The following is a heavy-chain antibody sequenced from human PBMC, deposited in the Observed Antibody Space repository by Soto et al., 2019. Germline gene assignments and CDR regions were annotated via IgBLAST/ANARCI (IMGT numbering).Heavy chain of an antibody. CDR2: IKFDGTGI. Sequence: EVQLVESGGKLVQPGGSLRLSCVASGFPFGVYWMSWVRQAPGEGLEWVARIKFDGTGIQFADSVRGRFTISRDNAEHLLCLQMTRLRAEDTAVYYCARDSGYSSVDSVNHYFAYWGLGVLVNVSS. D-gene: IGHD5-12*01. J-gene: IGHJ4*02. CDR3: ARDSGYSSVDSVNHYFAY. V-gene: IGHV3-7*01. CDR1: GFPFGVYW.